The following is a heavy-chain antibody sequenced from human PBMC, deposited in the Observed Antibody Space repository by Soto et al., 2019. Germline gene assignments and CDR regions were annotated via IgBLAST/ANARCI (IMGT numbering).Heavy chain of an antibody. J-gene: IGHJ5*02. CDR1: GGSISSGGYY. Sequence: PSETLSLTCTVSGGSISSGGYYWSWIRQHPGKGLEWSVYIYYSGSTYYNPSLKSRVTISVDTSKNQFSLKLSSVTAADTAVYYWARGRRGYSLDNGFDPWGQGTLVTVSS. V-gene: IGHV4-31*03. CDR2: IYYSGST. D-gene: IGHD5-18*01. CDR3: ARGRRGYSLDNGFDP.